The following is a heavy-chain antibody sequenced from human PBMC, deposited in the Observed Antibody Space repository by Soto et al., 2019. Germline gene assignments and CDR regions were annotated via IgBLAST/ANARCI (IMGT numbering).Heavy chain of an antibody. CDR3: ARSVVVPAAIPIRGYFDY. CDR1: RVAFSKFI. Sequence: GASGKVSCKASRVAFSKFIVTWVRQAPGLGLEWVGGIIPIFGTANYAQKFQGRVTITADKSTSTAYMELSSLRSEDTAVYYCARSVVVPAAIPIRGYFDYWGQGTLVTVSS. D-gene: IGHD2-2*02. J-gene: IGHJ4*02. V-gene: IGHV1-69*06. CDR2: IIPIFGTA.